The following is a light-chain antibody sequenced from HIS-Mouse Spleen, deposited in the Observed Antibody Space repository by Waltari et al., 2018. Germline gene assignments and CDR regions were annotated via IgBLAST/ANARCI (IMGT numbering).Light chain of an antibody. CDR3: QQYNNWAPWT. J-gene: IGKJ1*01. V-gene: IGKV3-15*01. CDR1: QSVSSN. CDR2: GAS. Sequence: EIVMTQSPPTLSGSTGERATISCTASQSVSSNLAWYQQNPGQAPRLLIYGASTRATGIPARLSGSGSGTEFTLTISSMQSEDFAVYYCQQYNNWAPWTFGQGTKVEIK.